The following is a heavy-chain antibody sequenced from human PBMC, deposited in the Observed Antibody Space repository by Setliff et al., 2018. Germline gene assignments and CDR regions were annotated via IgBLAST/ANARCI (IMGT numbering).Heavy chain of an antibody. Sequence: LKISCKGSGYSFTSYWIGWVRQMPGKGLEWMGIIYPGDSDTRYSPSFQGQVTISADKSISTAYLQWSSLKASDTAMYYCARGQYYNFWSGYRPTTNYYGMDVWGQGTTVTVSS. CDR1: GYSFTSYW. CDR2: IYPGDSDT. V-gene: IGHV5-51*01. D-gene: IGHD3-3*01. CDR3: ARGQYYNFWSGYRPTTNYYGMDV. J-gene: IGHJ6*02.